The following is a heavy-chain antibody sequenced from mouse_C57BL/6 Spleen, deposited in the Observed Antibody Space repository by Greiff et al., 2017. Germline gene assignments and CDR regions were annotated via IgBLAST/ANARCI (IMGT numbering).Heavy chain of an antibody. J-gene: IGHJ2*01. Sequence: EVKLMESGGGLVKPGGSLKLSCAASGFTFSDYGMHWVRQAPEKGLEWVAYISSGSSTIYYADTVKGRFTISRDNAKNTLFLQMTSLRSEDTAMYYCASDYGNRFDYWGQGTTLTVSS. CDR2: ISSGSSTI. CDR1: GFTFSDYG. D-gene: IGHD2-1*01. V-gene: IGHV5-17*01. CDR3: ASDYGNRFDY.